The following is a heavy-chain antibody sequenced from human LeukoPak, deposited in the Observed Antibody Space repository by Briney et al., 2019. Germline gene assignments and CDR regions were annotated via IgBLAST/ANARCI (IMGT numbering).Heavy chain of an antibody. CDR3: ARGRKRFDY. Sequence: SETLSLTCAVYGGSFSGYYWSWIRQPPGKGLEWIGEINHSGSTNYNPSLKSRVTISVDTSKNQFSLKLSSVTAADTAVYYCARGRKRFDYWGQGTLVAVSS. V-gene: IGHV4-34*01. CDR1: GGSFSGYY. CDR2: INHSGST. J-gene: IGHJ4*02.